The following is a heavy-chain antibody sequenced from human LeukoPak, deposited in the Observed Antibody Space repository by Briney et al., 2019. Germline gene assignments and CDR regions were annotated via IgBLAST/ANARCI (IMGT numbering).Heavy chain of an antibody. J-gene: IGHJ3*02. D-gene: IGHD1-7*01. CDR2: LYYSGSA. CDR1: GGSISSSSYY. Sequence: SETLSLTCTVSGGSISSSSYYWGWIRQPPGKGLEWIGSLYYSGSAYYNPSLKSRVTTSVDTSKNQFSLKLSSVTAADTAVYYCARDLWLELWGAFDIWGQGTMVTVSS. CDR3: ARDLWLELWGAFDI. V-gene: IGHV4-39*02.